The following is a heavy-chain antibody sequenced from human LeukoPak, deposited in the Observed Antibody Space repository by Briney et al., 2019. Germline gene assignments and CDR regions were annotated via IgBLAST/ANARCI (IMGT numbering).Heavy chain of an antibody. V-gene: IGHV1-69*05. CDR1: GCTLSSYA. D-gene: IGHD2-2*01. CDR3: ARSRYCSSTSCPLGY. CDR2: IIPIFGTA. Sequence: ASVKVSCTASGCTLSSYAISWVRQAPGQGLEWMGGIIPIFGTANYAQKFQGRVTITTDESTSTAYMELSSLRSEDTAVYYCARSRYCSSTSCPLGYWGQGTLVTVSS. J-gene: IGHJ4*02.